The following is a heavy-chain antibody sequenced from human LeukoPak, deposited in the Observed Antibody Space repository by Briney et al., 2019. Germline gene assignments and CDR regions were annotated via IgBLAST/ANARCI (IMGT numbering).Heavy chain of an antibody. Sequence: PGGSLRLSCAASGFTFSSYAMSWVRQAPGKGLEWVAGISASGGSTVYVDSVKGRFTISRDNFKNTLYLQMNSLKTEDTAVYYCTSDYSSGSIIDYWGQGTLVTVSS. D-gene: IGHD3-22*01. V-gene: IGHV3-23*01. J-gene: IGHJ4*02. CDR2: ISASGGST. CDR1: GFTFSSYA. CDR3: TSDYSSGSIIDY.